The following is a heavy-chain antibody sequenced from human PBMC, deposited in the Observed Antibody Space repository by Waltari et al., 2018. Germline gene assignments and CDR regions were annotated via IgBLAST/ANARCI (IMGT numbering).Heavy chain of an antibody. V-gene: IGHV3-7*01. CDR1: GFTXGSYW. CDR3: ARGVQYYDFWSGXIXX. D-gene: IGHD3-3*01. Sequence: EXQLVGSGXGLVQPGGSLRLSCAASGFTXGSYWMSWVXQXPGTGLEWVANIXQDGSXXXYVDSVKGRFXXSRXNXKXSLYLQMNSLRAEDTAVXYCARGVQYYDFWSGXIXXWGQGTXVTXSX. CDR2: IXQDGSXX. J-gene: IGHJ4*02.